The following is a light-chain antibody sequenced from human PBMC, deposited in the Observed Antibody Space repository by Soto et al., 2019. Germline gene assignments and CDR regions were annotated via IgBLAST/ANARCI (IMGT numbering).Light chain of an antibody. J-gene: IGLJ2*01. Sequence: QSALTQPASMSGSPGQSITISCTGISSDVGGYAYVSWYQQHPGKAPKLLIFEVTRRPSGVSNRFSGSKSGNTASLTISGLQGEDEASYYCSSYTNTRTVVFGGGTQLTVL. CDR3: SSYTNTRTVV. CDR2: EVT. CDR1: SSDVGGYAY. V-gene: IGLV2-14*01.